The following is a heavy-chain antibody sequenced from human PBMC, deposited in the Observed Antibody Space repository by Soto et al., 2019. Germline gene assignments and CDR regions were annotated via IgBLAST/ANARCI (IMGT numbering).Heavy chain of an antibody. J-gene: IGHJ6*02. CDR2: ISAYNGNT. CDR3: ARGVLLWFGEDYGMDV. V-gene: IGHV1-18*01. CDR1: GYTLTSYG. Sequence: ASVKVSCKASGYTLTSYGVSWVRQAPGQGLEWMGWISAYNGNTNYAQKLQGRVTMTTDTSTSTAYMELRSLRSDDTAVYYCARGVLLWFGEDYGMDVWGQGTTVTVSS. D-gene: IGHD3-10*01.